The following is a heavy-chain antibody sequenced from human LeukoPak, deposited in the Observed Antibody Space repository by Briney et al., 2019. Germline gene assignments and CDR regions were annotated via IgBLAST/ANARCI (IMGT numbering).Heavy chain of an antibody. D-gene: IGHD3-3*01. CDR1: GFTLDAYA. CDR2: INADGSRT. Sequence: GGALRLSCVASGFTLDAYAMHWVRQVRGKGLEWVSLINADGSRTYYADSVKGRFTISRDNYKNSLYLQMTSLRPEDSALYYCATWAFYHDLDVWGRGTTVTVSS. CDR3: ATWAFYHDLDV. J-gene: IGHJ6*02. V-gene: IGHV3-43*02.